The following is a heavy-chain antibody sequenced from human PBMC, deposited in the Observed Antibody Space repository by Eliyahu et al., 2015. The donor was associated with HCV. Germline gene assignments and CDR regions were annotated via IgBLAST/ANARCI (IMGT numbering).Heavy chain of an antibody. CDR2: IKSKADGGTP. Sequence: EVQLVESGGGLVKPGGSLRLSCTASGFTFSNAWMGWARQAPGKGLEWFGRIKSKADGGTPDNAALVAGRFTISRDDSQNTLYLQMDSLKTEDSAVYYCTSHPLYF. J-gene: IGHJ4*01. CDR3: TSHPLYF. V-gene: IGHV3-15*01. CDR1: GFTFSNAW.